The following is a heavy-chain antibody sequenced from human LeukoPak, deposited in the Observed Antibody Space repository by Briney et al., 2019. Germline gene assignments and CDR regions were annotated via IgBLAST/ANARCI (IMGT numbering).Heavy chain of an antibody. D-gene: IGHD1-1*01. CDR1: GFSFSNYG. CDR3: ARDMEPDASDI. V-gene: IGHV3-23*01. J-gene: IGHJ3*02. Sequence: GGSLRLSCAASGFSFSNYGMNWVRQAPGKGLEWVSGITGGGDSTYYADSVKGRFTISRDNSKNALYLQMNSLRAEDTALYYCARDMEPDASDIWGQGTMVTVSS. CDR2: ITGGGDST.